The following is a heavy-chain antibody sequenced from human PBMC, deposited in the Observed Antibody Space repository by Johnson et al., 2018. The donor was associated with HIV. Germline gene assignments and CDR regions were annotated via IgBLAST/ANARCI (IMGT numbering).Heavy chain of an antibody. V-gene: IGHV3-33*01. CDR2: IWYDGSNK. CDR3: ARALTTDAFDI. D-gene: IGHD4-17*01. J-gene: IGHJ3*02. Sequence: QLVESGGGVVQPGRSLRLSCAASGFTFNSYGMHWVRQAPGKGLEWVAVIWYDGSNKYYADSVKGRFTIPRDNAKNSLYMQMNSLRAEDTAVYYCARALTTDAFDIWGQGTMVTVSS. CDR1: GFTFNSYG.